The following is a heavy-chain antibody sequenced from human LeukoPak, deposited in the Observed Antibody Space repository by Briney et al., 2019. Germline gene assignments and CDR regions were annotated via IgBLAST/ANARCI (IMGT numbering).Heavy chain of an antibody. V-gene: IGHV4-34*01. Sequence: SETLSLTCTVSGGSISSYYWSWIRQPPGKGLEWIGEINHSGSTNYNPSLKSRVTISVDTSKNQFSLKLSSVTAADTAVYYCARCSPYYYYYMDVWGKGTTVTVSS. D-gene: IGHD6-6*01. CDR2: INHSGST. CDR1: GGSISSYY. CDR3: ARCSPYYYYYMDV. J-gene: IGHJ6*03.